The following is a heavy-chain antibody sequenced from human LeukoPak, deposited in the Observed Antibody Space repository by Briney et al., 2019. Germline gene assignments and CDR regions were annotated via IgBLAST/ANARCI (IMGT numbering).Heavy chain of an antibody. V-gene: IGHV1-2*02. Sequence: ASVKVSCKASGYTFAGYYMHWVRQAPGQGLEWMGWINPNSGGTNYAQKFQGRVTMTRDTSISTAYMELSRLRYDDTAVYYCARGDGYPMRLDYWGQGTLVTVSS. D-gene: IGHD5-24*01. J-gene: IGHJ4*02. CDR1: GYTFAGYY. CDR3: ARGDGYPMRLDY. CDR2: INPNSGGT.